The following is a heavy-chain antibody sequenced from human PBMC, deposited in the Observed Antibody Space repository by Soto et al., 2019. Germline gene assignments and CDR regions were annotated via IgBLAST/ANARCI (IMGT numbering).Heavy chain of an antibody. CDR1: GFTFSHYA. CDR3: AKDGSHNFDY. D-gene: IGHD1-26*01. J-gene: IGHJ4*02. V-gene: IGHV3-30*18. Sequence: QVQLVESGGGVVQPGRSLRLSCAASGFTFSHYAMHWVRQAPGKGLEWVALMSYDGSNEYYADSMKGRFTISRDNSKNTQYLQMKSLRAEDTAVYYCAKDGSHNFDYWGQGTLVTVSS. CDR2: MSYDGSNE.